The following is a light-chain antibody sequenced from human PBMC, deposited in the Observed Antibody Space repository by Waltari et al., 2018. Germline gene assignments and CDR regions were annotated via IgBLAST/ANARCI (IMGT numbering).Light chain of an antibody. CDR3: QQYNTYSLT. CDR2: EAS. J-gene: IGKJ4*01. Sequence: DIQMTQSPSTLSASVGDRVTITCRASQSISTWLAWYQQKPGKAPKFLIYEASSLQSGVPSRFSGSGSGTEFTLTINNLQLDDFATYYCQQYNTYSLTFGGGTKVEIK. V-gene: IGKV1-5*03. CDR1: QSISTW.